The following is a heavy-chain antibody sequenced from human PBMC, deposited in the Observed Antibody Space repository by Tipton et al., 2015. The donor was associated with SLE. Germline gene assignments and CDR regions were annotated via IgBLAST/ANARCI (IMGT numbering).Heavy chain of an antibody. CDR2: IWYDGSNK. CDR3: AGGRGGEFLDY. CDR1: GFTFSTSA. D-gene: IGHD3-16*01. V-gene: IGHV3-33*01. Sequence: SLRLSCAASGFTFSTSAMHWVRQAPGKGLGWVAVIWYDGSNKFYADSVKGRFTISRDNSKNTVSLQMNSLRVEDTAVYFCAGGRGGEFLDYWGQGTLVTVSS. J-gene: IGHJ4*02.